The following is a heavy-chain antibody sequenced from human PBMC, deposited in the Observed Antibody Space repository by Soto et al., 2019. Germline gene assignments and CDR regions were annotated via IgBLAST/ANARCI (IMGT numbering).Heavy chain of an antibody. CDR3: AKDLEAVGAKSDAFDI. V-gene: IGHV3-23*01. J-gene: IGHJ3*02. CDR2: ISGSGGST. CDR1: GFTFSSYA. D-gene: IGHD1-26*01. Sequence: GGSLRLSCAASGFTFSSYAMSWVRQAPGKGLEWVSAISGSGGSTYYADSVKGRFTISRDNSKNTLYLQMNRLRAEDTAVYYCAKDLEAVGAKSDAFDIWGQGTMVTVSS.